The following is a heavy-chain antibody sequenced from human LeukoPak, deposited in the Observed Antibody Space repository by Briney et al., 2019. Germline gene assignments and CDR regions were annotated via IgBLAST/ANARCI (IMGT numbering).Heavy chain of an antibody. CDR1: GGSFSGYY. CDR3: ERAEEWELPCPDY. J-gene: IGHJ4*02. D-gene: IGHD1-26*01. V-gene: IGHV4-34*01. Sequence: SETLSLTCAVYGGSFSGYYWSWIRQPPGKGLEWIGEINHSGSTNYNPSLKSRVTISVDTSKNQFSLKLSSVTAADTAVYYCERAEEWELPCPDYWGQGTLVTVSS. CDR2: INHSGST.